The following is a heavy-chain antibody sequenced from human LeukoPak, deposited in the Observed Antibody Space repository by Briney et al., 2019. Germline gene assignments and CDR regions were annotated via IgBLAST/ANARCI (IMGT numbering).Heavy chain of an antibody. Sequence: GGSLRLSCAASGFTFSDYYMSWIRQAPGKGLEWVSYISSSGSTIYYADSVKGRFTISRDNAKNSLYLQMNSLRAEDTAVYYCARDVRDGYYYYYYMDVWGKGTTVTVSS. CDR1: GFTFSDYY. CDR2: ISSSGSTI. V-gene: IGHV3-11*04. J-gene: IGHJ6*03. CDR3: ARDVRDGYYYYYYMDV. D-gene: IGHD3-10*02.